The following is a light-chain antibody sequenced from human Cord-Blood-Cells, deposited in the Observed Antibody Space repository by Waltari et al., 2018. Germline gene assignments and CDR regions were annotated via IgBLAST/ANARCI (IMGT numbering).Light chain of an antibody. CDR2: EGS. V-gene: IGLV2-23*01. J-gene: IGLJ3*02. Sequence: QSALTQPASVSGSPGQSITISCTGTSSDVGSYNLVSWYQQHPGKAPKLMIYEGSKRPSGVSNRCSGSKSGNTASLTISGLQAEGEADYYCCSYAGSSTSRVFGGGTKLTVL. CDR3: CSYAGSSTSRV. CDR1: SSDVGSYNL.